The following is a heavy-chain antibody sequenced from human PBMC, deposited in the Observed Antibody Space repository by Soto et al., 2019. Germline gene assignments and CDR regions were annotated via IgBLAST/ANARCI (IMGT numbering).Heavy chain of an antibody. CDR3: ARVPLRLGELSFYYFDY. CDR2: IIPIFGTA. V-gene: IGHV1-69*13. J-gene: IGHJ4*02. Sequence: GASVKVSCKASGGTFSSYAISWVRQAPGQGLEWTGGIIPIFGTANYAQKFQGRVTITADESTSTAYMELSSLRSEDTAVYYCARVPLRLGELSFYYFDYWCQGTLVTVSS. D-gene: IGHD3-16*02. CDR1: GGTFSSYA.